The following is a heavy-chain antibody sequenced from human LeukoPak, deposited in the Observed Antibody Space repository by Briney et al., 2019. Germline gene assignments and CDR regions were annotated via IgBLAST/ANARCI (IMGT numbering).Heavy chain of an antibody. D-gene: IGHD3-10*01. CDR3: ARDSSVGVEGWFDP. V-gene: IGHV3-21*01. J-gene: IGHJ5*02. CDR1: GFTFSSYS. CDR2: ISGSSSYI. Sequence: GGSLRLSCAASGFTFSSYSMNWVRQAPGKGLEWVSSISGSSSYIYYADSVKGRFTISRDNAKNSLYLQMNSLRAEDTAVYYCARDSSVGVEGWFDPWGQGTLVTVSS.